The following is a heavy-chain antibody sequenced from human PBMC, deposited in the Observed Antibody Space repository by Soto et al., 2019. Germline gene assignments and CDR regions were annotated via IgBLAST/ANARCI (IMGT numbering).Heavy chain of an antibody. CDR3: ARQRLRSNTWLDP. V-gene: IGHV4-39*01. J-gene: IGHJ5*02. CDR1: GGSISSSSYY. D-gene: IGHD6-25*01. CDR2: IYYSGST. Sequence: PSETLSLTCTVSGGSISSSSYYWGWIRQPPGKGLEWIGSIYYSGSTYYNPSFKSRVTISVDTSKNQFSLKLSSVTAADTAVYYCARQRLRSNTWLDPWGQGTLVTVSS.